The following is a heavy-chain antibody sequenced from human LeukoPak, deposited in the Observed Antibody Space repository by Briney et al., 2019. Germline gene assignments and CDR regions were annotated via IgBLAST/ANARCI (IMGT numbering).Heavy chain of an antibody. D-gene: IGHD1-26*01. CDR3: ARGGARSGFDP. CDR2: ISYLGST. Sequence: PSETLSLTCNVSGGSISNYFWSWVRQPPGRGLEWIGYISYLGSTNYNPSLKGRVTFSVDTSKNQISLRVISVTAADTAVYYCARGGARSGFDPWGQGTLVTVSS. V-gene: IGHV4-59*01. J-gene: IGHJ5*02. CDR1: GGSISNYF.